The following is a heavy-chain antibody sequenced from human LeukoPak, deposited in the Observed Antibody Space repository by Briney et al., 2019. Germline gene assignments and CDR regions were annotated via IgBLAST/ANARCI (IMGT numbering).Heavy chain of an antibody. V-gene: IGHV3-23*01. Sequence: GGSLRLSCTASGFTFSSYAMTWVRQAPGKGLDYISAISTIGDSTYYADSVKGRFTISRDNSKNTMYLQMNFLRAGDTAVYYCAKGESSGGGHYFFDNWGQGALVYVSS. CDR3: AKGESSGGGHYFFDN. J-gene: IGHJ4*02. D-gene: IGHD2-15*01. CDR2: ISTIGDST. CDR1: GFTFSSYA.